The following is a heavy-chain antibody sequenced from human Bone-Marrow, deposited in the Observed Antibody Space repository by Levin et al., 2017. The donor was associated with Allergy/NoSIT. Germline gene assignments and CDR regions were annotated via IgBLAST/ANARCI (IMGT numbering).Heavy chain of an antibody. J-gene: IGHJ1*01. D-gene: IGHD3-16*01. CDR2: IYHSGST. CDR3: AGGVGTTHFQH. CDR1: GGYISSYY. V-gene: IGHV4-59*01. Sequence: SETLSLTCSVSGGYISSYYWSWIRQPPGKGLEWIAYIYHSGSTNYNPSLKSRVTISVHRSKKQFSLKLNSVTAADTAVYYCAGGVGTTHFQHWGQGTLVTVSS.